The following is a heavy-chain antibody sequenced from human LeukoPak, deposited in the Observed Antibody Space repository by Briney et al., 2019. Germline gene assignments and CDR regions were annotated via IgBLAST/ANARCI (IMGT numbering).Heavy chain of an antibody. CDR3: ARVQHSSSWYIDY. CDR2: INSDGSST. V-gene: IGHV3-74*01. Sequence: GGSLRLSCAASGFTFSSYWMHWVRQAPGKGLVWVSRINSDGSSTSYADSVKGRFTISRDNAKNTLYLQMNSLRAEDTAVYYCARVQHSSSWYIDYWGQGTLVTVSS. CDR1: GFTFSSYW. J-gene: IGHJ4*02. D-gene: IGHD6-13*01.